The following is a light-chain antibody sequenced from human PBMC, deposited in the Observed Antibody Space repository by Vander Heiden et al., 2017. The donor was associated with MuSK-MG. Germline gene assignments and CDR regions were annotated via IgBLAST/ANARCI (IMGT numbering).Light chain of an antibody. V-gene: IGKV3-11*01. J-gene: IGKJ2*01. Sequence: TLSLSPGERATLSCRASQSVGNYLACYQQKPCQAPRLLIYDAANRATGIPARFSGSGYGTKFILTISSREPEDFAVYYCQQRYNRAPGYTFGPGTKVEIK. CDR2: DAA. CDR3: QQRYNRAPGYT. CDR1: QSVGNY.